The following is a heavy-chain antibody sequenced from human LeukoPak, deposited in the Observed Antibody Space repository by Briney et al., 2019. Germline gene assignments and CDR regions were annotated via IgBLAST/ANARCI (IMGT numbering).Heavy chain of an antibody. Sequence: PGRSLRLSCVASGFTFSSYTIHWVRQAPGKGLEWVAVISKDGSYKYYADSVKGRFTISRDNSKNTLYLQMNSLRTEDTAVYYCARDLSASFDYWGQGTLVTASS. J-gene: IGHJ4*02. CDR2: ISKDGSYK. V-gene: IGHV3-30-3*01. CDR1: GFTFSSYT. CDR3: ARDLSASFDY.